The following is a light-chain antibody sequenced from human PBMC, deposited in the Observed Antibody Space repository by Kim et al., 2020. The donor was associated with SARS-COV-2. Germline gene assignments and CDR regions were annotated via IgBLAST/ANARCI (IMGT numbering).Light chain of an antibody. CDR2: GAS. J-gene: IGKJ2*01. V-gene: IGKV3-20*01. CDR1: QGVRGSY. CDR3: QQYGSSYT. Sequence: SLSPGERATLPSRASQGVRGSYLAWYQQKPGQAPRLLIYGASSRATGIPDRFSGSGSGTDFTLTISRLEPEDFAVYYCQQYGSSYTFGQGTKLEI.